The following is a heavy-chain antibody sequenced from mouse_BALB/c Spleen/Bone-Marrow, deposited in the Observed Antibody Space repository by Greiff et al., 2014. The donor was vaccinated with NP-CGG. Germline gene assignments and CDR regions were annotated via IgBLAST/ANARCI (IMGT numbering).Heavy chain of an antibody. Sequence: VQLQQPGGGLVQPGGSLKLSCVASGFTFSSYGMSWVRQTPDKRLELVATINNNGGSTYYPDSVEGQFTISRDNAKNTLYLQMSSLKSEDTAMYYCARVYGWYFDVWGAGTTVTVSS. CDR3: ARVYGWYFDV. CDR1: GFTFSSYG. V-gene: IGHV5-6-3*01. CDR2: INNNGGST. J-gene: IGHJ1*01. D-gene: IGHD1-1*01.